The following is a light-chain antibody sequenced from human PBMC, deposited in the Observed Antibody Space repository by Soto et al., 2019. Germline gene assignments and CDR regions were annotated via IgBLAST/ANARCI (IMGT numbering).Light chain of an antibody. CDR1: QGIRND. V-gene: IGKV1-6*01. CDR2: AAS. CDR3: LQDYNYPRT. Sequence: AIQMTQSPSSLSASVGDRVTITCRASQGIRNDLGWYQQKPGKAPKLLIYAASSLQSGVPSRFSGSGSVSDFTLTISSLQPEDFATYYCLQDYNYPRTFGQGTKVDIK. J-gene: IGKJ1*01.